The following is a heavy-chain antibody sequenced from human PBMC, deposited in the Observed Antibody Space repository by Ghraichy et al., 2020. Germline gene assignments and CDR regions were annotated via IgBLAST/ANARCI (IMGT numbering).Heavy chain of an antibody. CDR1: GFPFSSYG. J-gene: IGHJ4*02. CDR3: ARDAYYYDSSGYYYEPSYLDY. D-gene: IGHD3-22*01. V-gene: IGHV3-33*01. CDR2: IWYDGSNK. Sequence: GGSLRLSCAASGFPFSSYGMHGVRQAQSEGLEWVAVIWYDGSNKYYADSVKGRFTISRDNSKNTLYLQMNSLRAEDTAVYYCARDAYYYDSSGYYYEPSYLDYWGQGTLVTVSS.